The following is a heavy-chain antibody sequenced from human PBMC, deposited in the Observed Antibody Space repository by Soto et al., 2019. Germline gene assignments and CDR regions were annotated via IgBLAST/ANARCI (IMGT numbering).Heavy chain of an antibody. Sequence: PVKVYCKTSGYTFTAYFILWVRQAPGHGLEWLGWINPNSGGTKFAEKFQGRLTMTGDASIDTVYMDLGILESNDTAVDYCASPATSVTLYSYSRYYYYGLDVWGQGTTVT. CDR1: GYTFTAYF. J-gene: IGHJ6*02. V-gene: IGHV1-2*02. CDR2: INPNSGGT. CDR3: ASPATSVTLYSYSRYYYYGLDV. D-gene: IGHD4-17*01.